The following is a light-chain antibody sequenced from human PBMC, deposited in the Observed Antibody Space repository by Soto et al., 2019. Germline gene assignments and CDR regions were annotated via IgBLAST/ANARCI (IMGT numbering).Light chain of an antibody. V-gene: IGLV2-14*01. J-gene: IGLJ1*01. CDR1: SSDVGGYNS. Sequence: QSALTQPASVSGSPGQSINISCTGTSSDVGGYNSVSWYQQHPGKAPKLMIYDVSNRPSGVSNRFSGSKSGNRASLTISGLQAEDEADYYCSSYTSSSTLVFGTGTKLTVL. CDR2: DVS. CDR3: SSYTSSSTLV.